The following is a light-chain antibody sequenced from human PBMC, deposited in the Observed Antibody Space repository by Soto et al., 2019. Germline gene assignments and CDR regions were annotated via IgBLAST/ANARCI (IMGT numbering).Light chain of an antibody. CDR1: SSDVGGYNY. J-gene: IGLJ1*01. CDR2: EVS. V-gene: IGLV2-8*01. Sequence: QSALTRPPSASGSPGQSVTSSCTGTSSDVGGYNYVSWYQQHPGKAPKPMIYEVSKRPSGVPDRFSGSKSGNTASLTVSGLQAEDEADYYCSSYAGSNNFVFGTGTKVTI. CDR3: SSYAGSNNFV.